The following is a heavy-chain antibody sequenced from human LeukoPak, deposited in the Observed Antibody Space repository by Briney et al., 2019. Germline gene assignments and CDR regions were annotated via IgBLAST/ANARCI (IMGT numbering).Heavy chain of an antibody. CDR2: IYYSGST. V-gene: IGHV4-31*03. Sequence: SETLSLTCTVSGGSISSGGYYWSWIRQHPGKGLERIGYIYYSGSTYYNPSLKSRVTISVDTSKNQFSLKLSSVTAADTAVYYCARARGDGYNLDYWGQGTLVTVSS. CDR1: GGSISSGGYY. CDR3: ARARGDGYNLDY. D-gene: IGHD5-24*01. J-gene: IGHJ4*02.